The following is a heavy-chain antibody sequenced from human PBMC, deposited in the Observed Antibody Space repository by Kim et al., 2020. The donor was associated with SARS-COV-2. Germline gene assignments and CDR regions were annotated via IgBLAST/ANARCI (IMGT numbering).Heavy chain of an antibody. J-gene: IGHJ4*02. CDR3: ARGPTVVYDY. CDR2: YI. Sequence: YIYYADSVKGRFTISRDNAKNSLYLQMNSLRAEDTAVYYCARGPTVVYDYWGQGTLVTVSS. D-gene: IGHD4-17*01. V-gene: IGHV3-21*01.